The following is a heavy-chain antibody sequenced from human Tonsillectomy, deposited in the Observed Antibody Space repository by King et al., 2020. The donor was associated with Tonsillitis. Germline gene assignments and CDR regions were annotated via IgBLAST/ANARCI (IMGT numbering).Heavy chain of an antibody. CDR1: GFTFSNND. D-gene: IGHD3-22*01. CDR3: AKAPDISAYLSGHPHIYTLTTIDY. CDR2: ISSDGNNQ. V-gene: IGHV3-30*18. J-gene: IGHJ4*02. Sequence: VQLVESGGGVVQPGRSLRLSCAASGFTFSNNDMHWVRQAPGKGLEWVAVISSDGNNQYSADSVKGRFTISRDHSKNTLYLQMNSLRVEDTAVYYCAKAPDISAYLSGHPHIYTLTTIDYWGQGTLVTFSS.